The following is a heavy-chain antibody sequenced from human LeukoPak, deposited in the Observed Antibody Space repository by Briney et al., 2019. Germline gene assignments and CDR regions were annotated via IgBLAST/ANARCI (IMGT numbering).Heavy chain of an antibody. CDR1: GYTFTGYY. CDR3: ARGSGSYYRQDAFDI. V-gene: IGHV1-2*02. J-gene: IGHJ3*02. CDR2: IYPNSGGT. D-gene: IGHD1-26*01. Sequence: GASVKVSCKASGYTFTGYYMHWVRQAPGQGLEWMGWIYPNSGGTNYAQKFQGRVTMTRDTSISTAYMELSRLRSDDTAVYYCARGSGSYYRQDAFDIWGQGTMVTVSS.